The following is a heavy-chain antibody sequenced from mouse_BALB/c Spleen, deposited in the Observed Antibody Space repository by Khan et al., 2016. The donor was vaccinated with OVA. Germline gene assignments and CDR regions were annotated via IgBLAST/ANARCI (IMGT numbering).Heavy chain of an antibody. V-gene: IGHV3-2*02. CDR3: ARGNYYGYAMDY. CDR2: ISYSGST. D-gene: IGHD1-1*01. J-gene: IGHJ4*01. Sequence: EVQLQESGPGLVKPSQSLSLTCTVTGYSITSNYAWNWIRQFPGNKLEWMGYISYSGSTNYNPSLKSRISITRDTSKNQSFLQLHSVTTEDTATYYCARGNYYGYAMDYWGQGTSITVSS. CDR1: GYSITSNYA.